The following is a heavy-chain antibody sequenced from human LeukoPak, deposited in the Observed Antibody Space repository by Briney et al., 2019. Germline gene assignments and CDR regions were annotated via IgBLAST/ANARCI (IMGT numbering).Heavy chain of an antibody. D-gene: IGHD4-11*01. J-gene: IGHJ4*02. V-gene: IGHV1-2*02. CDR3: ARDPSSVTLYFFDY. Sequence: ASVKVSCTASGSAFTGNYGRWLRQAPGQGLEGMGWIDANNDDRRSAQNFQGRVTMGRDTSISTAYMDLSSLSPDDAAVYYCARDPSSVTLYFFDYSGQGTLVTVSS. CDR2: IDANNDDR. CDR1: GSAFTGNY.